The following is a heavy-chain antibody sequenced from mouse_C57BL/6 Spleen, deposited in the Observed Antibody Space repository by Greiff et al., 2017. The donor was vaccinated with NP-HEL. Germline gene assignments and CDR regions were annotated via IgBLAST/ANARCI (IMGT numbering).Heavy chain of an antibody. V-gene: IGHV1-82*01. D-gene: IGHD1-1*01. CDR2: IYPGDGDT. J-gene: IGHJ2*01. CDR1: GYAFSSSW. CDR3: ARTSYYYGSSVYFDY. Sequence: QVQLQQSGPELVKPGASVKISCKASGYAFSSSWMNWVKQRPGKGLEWIGRIYPGDGDTNYNGKFKGKATLTVDKSSSTAYMQLSSLTSEDSAVYFCARTSYYYGSSVYFDYWGQGTTLTVSS.